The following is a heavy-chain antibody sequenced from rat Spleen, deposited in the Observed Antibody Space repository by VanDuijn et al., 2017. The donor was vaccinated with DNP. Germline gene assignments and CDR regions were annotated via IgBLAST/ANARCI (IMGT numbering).Heavy chain of an antibody. V-gene: IGHV5-25*01. CDR2: ISTGGSNT. CDR3: TRGPIYYSTSYIPDY. J-gene: IGHJ2*01. CDR1: GFTFSNYY. D-gene: IGHD1-2*01. Sequence: EVQLVESGGGLVQPGRSMKLSCVASGFTFSNYYMAWVRQAPTKGPEWVAAISTGGSNTYYRDSVRGRYTISRDNAKSTLYLQMDSLGSEDTATYYCTRGPIYYSTSYIPDYWGQGVMVTVSS.